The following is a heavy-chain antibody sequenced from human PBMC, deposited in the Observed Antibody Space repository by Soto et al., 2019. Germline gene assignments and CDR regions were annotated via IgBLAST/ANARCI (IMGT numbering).Heavy chain of an antibody. Sequence: QLQLQESGPGLVKPSETLSLTCTVSGGSISSSSYYWGWIRQPPGKGLEWIGSIYYSGSTYYNPSLKSRATISVDTSKNQFSLKLSSVTAADTAVYYCARIPNAGWYVASPTYFDYWGQGTLVTVSS. CDR1: GGSISSSSYY. V-gene: IGHV4-39*01. CDR2: IYYSGST. J-gene: IGHJ4*02. CDR3: ARIPNAGWYVASPTYFDY. D-gene: IGHD6-19*01.